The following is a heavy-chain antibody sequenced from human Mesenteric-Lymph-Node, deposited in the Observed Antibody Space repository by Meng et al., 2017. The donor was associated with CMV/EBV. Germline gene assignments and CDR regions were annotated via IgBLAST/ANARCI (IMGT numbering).Heavy chain of an antibody. CDR3: ARLPYRTGPYYFDL. CDR2: MYYTGSA. D-gene: IGHD3/OR15-3a*01. J-gene: IGHJ4*02. CDR1: GGSIRNNDYY. Sequence: SETLSLTCTVSGGSIRNNDYYWGWIRQPPGKGLEWIGHMYYTGSAYYNPSLQSRVTISVDTSRNQFSLRLTSVTAADTAVYHCARLPYRTGPYYFDLWGQGTLVTVSS. V-gene: IGHV4-39*07.